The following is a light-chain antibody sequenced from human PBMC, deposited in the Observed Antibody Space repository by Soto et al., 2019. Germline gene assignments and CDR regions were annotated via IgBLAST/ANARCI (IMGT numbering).Light chain of an antibody. V-gene: IGLV2-23*01. J-gene: IGLJ2*01. Sequence: QSVLTQPASVSGSPGQSITISCTGSSSDVGSYNLVSWYQHYPGKAPKLMVYEGSKRPSGVSNRFSGSKSGNTASLTISGLQAEDEADYYCCSYAGSHTVVFGGGTKLTVL. CDR1: SSDVGSYNL. CDR2: EGS. CDR3: CSYAGSHTVV.